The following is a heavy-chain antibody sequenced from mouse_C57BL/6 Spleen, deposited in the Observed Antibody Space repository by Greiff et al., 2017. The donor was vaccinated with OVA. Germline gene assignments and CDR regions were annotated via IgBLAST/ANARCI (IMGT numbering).Heavy chain of an antibody. Sequence: EVMLVETGGGLVQPGGSRGLSCEGSGFTFSGFWMSWVRQTPGKTLEWIGDINSDGSAINYAPSIKDRFTIFRDNDKSTLYLQMSNVRSEDTATYFCMRSNVRGYFDYWGQGTTLTVSS. CDR3: MRSNVRGYFDY. CDR1: GFTFSGFW. CDR2: INSDGSAI. V-gene: IGHV11-2*01. J-gene: IGHJ2*01.